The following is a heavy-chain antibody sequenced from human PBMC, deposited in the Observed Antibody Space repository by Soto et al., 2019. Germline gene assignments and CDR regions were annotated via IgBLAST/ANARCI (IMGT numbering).Heavy chain of an antibody. CDR3: ARDQESDTPMPGY. Sequence: QPGGSLRLSCAASGFTFSSYGMHWVRQAPGKGLEWVAVIWYDGSNKYYADSVKGRVTVSRDNSKNRLYLQMNSLRAEDTAVYYCARDQESDTPMPGYWGQGTLVTVSS. V-gene: IGHV3-33*01. CDR1: GFTFSSYG. J-gene: IGHJ4*02. CDR2: IWYDGSNK. D-gene: IGHD5-18*01.